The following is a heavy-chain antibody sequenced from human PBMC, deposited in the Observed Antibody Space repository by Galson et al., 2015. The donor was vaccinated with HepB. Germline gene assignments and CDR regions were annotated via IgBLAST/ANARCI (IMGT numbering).Heavy chain of an antibody. CDR2: IIPIFGTA. Sequence: SVKVSCKASGGTFSSYAISWVRQAPGQGLEWMGGIIPIFGTANYAQKFQGRVTITADESTSTAYMELSSLRSEDTAVYYCARRREEGPKSGMYSSGWVPTVNWFDPWGQGTLVTVSS. V-gene: IGHV1-69*13. CDR3: ARRREEGPKSGMYSSGWVPTVNWFDP. D-gene: IGHD6-19*01. CDR1: GGTFSSYA. J-gene: IGHJ5*02.